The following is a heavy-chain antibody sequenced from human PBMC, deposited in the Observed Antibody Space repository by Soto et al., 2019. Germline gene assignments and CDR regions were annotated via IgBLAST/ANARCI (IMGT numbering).Heavy chain of an antibody. Sequence: GGSLRLSCAASGFTFDDYAMHWVRQAPGKGLEWVSAISGSGGSTYYADSVKGRFTISRDNSKNTLYLQMNSLRAEDTAVYYCAKDLGQEDYIWGSYRDYYYMDVWGKGTTVTVSS. J-gene: IGHJ6*03. CDR2: ISGSGGST. CDR3: AKDLGQEDYIWGSYRDYYYMDV. CDR1: GFTFDDYA. V-gene: IGHV3-23*01. D-gene: IGHD3-16*02.